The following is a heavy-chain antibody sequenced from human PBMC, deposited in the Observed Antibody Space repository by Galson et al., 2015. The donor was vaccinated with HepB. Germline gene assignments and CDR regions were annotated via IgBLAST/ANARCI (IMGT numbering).Heavy chain of an antibody. V-gene: IGHV3-48*04. CDR3: ARAFTSSSWYSY. J-gene: IGHJ4*02. Sequence: SLRLSCAASGFTFSSYSMNWVRQAPGEGLEWVSYISTSSTAIYYADSVKGRFTISRDNAKNTLYLQMNSLRAEDTAVYYCARAFTSSSWYSYWGQGTLVTVSS. D-gene: IGHD6-13*01. CDR1: GFTFSSYS. CDR2: ISTSSTAI.